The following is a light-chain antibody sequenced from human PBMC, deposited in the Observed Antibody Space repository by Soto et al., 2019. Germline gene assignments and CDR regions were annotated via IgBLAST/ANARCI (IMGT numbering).Light chain of an antibody. V-gene: IGKV1-33*01. CDR2: DAS. CDR3: QQYDSLPIT. Sequence: DIQMTQSPASLSASVGDRVSITCQASEDISKFLNWYQQKPGKAPKVLIYDASNLQIGVPSRFSGSGSGTHFIFTISSLQPEDSATYFCQQYDSLPITFGQGTRLEMK. CDR1: EDISKF. J-gene: IGKJ5*01.